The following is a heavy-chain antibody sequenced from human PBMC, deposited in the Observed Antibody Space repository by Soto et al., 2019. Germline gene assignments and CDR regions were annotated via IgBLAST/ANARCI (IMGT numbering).Heavy chain of an antibody. CDR1: GGTFSSYA. Sequence: GASVKVSCKASGGTFSSYAISWVRQAPGQGLEWMGGIIPIFGIANYAQKFQGRVTITADESTSTAYMELSSLRSEDTAVYYCARSSYYYGSGPSLAYYYYYGMDVWGQGTTVTVSS. J-gene: IGHJ6*02. V-gene: IGHV1-69*13. CDR2: IIPIFGIA. CDR3: ARSSYYYGSGPSLAYYYYYGMDV. D-gene: IGHD3-10*01.